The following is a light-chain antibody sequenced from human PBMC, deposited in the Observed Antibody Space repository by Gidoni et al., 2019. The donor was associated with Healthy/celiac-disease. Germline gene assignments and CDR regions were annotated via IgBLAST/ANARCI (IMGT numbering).Light chain of an antibody. J-gene: IGKJ1*01. CDR3: QQRSNWWT. V-gene: IGKV3-11*01. Sequence: EMVLTQSPAPLSLSPRERATLACRASQSVSSYLAWYQQKPGQAPRLLIYDASNRATGIPARFSGSGSGPDFTLPIRSLEPDHFAVYSCQQRSNWWTFGQGTKVDIK. CDR1: QSVSSY. CDR2: DAS.